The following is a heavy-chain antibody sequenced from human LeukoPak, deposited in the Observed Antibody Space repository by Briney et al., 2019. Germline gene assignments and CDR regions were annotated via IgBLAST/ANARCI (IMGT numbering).Heavy chain of an antibody. CDR3: TIDEWELPGY. CDR2: INPNSGGT. J-gene: IGHJ4*02. V-gene: IGHV1-2*02. D-gene: IGHD1-26*01. CDR1: GYPFTGYY. Sequence: ASVKVSCKASGYPFTGYYIHWMRQAPGQGLEWMGWINPNSGGTNFAQNFQGRVSMTRDTSITTAYMELSRLTSDDTAVYFCTIDEWELPGYWGQGTRVTVAT.